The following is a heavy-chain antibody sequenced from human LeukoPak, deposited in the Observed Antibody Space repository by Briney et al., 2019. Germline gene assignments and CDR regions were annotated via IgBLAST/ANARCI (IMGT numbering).Heavy chain of an antibody. V-gene: IGHV1-18*01. Sequence: ASVKVSCKASGYIFTSYVITWVRQAPGQGLEWMGWISAYNGNTNYAQKLQDRVTMTTDTSTSTAYMELRSLRSDDTAVYYCGRALLGGSDIYTPFSYWGQGTLVTVSS. J-gene: IGHJ4*02. CDR1: GYIFTSYV. D-gene: IGHD3-10*01. CDR3: GRALLGGSDIYTPFSY. CDR2: ISAYNGNT.